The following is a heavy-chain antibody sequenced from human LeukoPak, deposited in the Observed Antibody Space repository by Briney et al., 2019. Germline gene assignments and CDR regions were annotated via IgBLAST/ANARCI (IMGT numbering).Heavy chain of an antibody. D-gene: IGHD6-13*01. J-gene: IGHJ4*02. V-gene: IGHV3-30-3*01. CDR2: MSYDGTSK. CDR1: GFTFSSYW. CDR3: ARGGGSSWSPLDY. Sequence: GGSLRLSCAASGFTFSSYWMSWVRQAPGKGLDWVAFMSYDGTSKYYADSVKGRFTISRDNSKNTLYLQMNSLRAEDTAVYYCARGGGSSWSPLDYWGQGTLVTVSS.